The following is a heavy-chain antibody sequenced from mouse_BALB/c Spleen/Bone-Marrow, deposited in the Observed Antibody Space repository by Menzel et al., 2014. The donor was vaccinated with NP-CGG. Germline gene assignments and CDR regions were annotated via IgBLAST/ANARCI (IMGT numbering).Heavy chain of an antibody. D-gene: IGHD2-2*01. V-gene: IGHV5-6-2*01. CDR1: GFTFSSYY. CDR3: ARQDYGYGGGGMDY. Sequence: EVKVEESGGGLVKLGGSLKLSCAASGFTFSSYYMSWVRQNPEKRLELVAAINRNGGSIYYPDTVQGRFTISRDNAKNHRCLQMKSMKSEDTALYYCARQDYGYGGGGMDYWGQGTSVTVSS. CDR2: INRNGGSI. J-gene: IGHJ4*01.